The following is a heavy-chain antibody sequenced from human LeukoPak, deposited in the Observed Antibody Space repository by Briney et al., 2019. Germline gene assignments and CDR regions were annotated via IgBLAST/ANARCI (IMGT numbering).Heavy chain of an antibody. Sequence: ASVKVSCKASGYTFTSYGISWVRQAPGQGLEWMGWISAYNGNTNYAQKLQGRVTMTTDTSTSTAYMELRSLRSDDTAVYYCARVGDIYDSSGYYFDYWGQGTLVTDSS. V-gene: IGHV1-18*01. CDR2: ISAYNGNT. CDR1: GYTFTSYG. J-gene: IGHJ4*02. CDR3: ARVGDIYDSSGYYFDY. D-gene: IGHD3-22*01.